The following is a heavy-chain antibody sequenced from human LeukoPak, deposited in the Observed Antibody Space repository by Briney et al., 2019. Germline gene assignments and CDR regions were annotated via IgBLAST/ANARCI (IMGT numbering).Heavy chain of an antibody. J-gene: IGHJ4*02. CDR1: GGSFSGYY. V-gene: IGHV4-34*01. CDR3: ARNHITMVRGVIRREEFDY. D-gene: IGHD3-10*01. CDR2: INHSGST. Sequence: PSETLSLTCAVYGGSFSGYYWSWIRQPPGKGLEWIGEINHSGSTNYNPSLKSRVTISVDTSKNQFSLKLSSVTAADTAVYYCARNHITMVRGVIRREEFDYWGQGTLVTVSS.